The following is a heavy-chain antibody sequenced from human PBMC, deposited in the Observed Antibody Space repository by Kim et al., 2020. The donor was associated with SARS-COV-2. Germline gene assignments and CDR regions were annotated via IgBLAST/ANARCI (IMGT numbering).Heavy chain of an antibody. CDR1: GGSISSYY. CDR3: ARGGGIAVAGTYRWEFDY. CDR2: IYYSGST. V-gene: IGHV4-59*01. J-gene: IGHJ4*02. Sequence: SETLSLTCTVSGGSISSYYWSWIRQPPGKGLEWIGYIYYSGSTNYNPSLKSRVTISVDTSKNQFSLKLSSVTAADTAVYYCARGGGIAVAGTYRWEFDYWGQGTLVTVSS. D-gene: IGHD6-19*01.